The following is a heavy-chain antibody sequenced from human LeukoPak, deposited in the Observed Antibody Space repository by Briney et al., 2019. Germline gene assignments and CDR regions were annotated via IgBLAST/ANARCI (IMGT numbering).Heavy chain of an antibody. Sequence: SAPLSLTCAVSGGSISIGGYSWSWLRHPPGKGLAWLGYIYHSVSTYYTPSLKSRVTISVDRSKNQFSLQRSSVTAADTAVYYCARVVTPWYGMDVWGQGTTVTVSS. D-gene: IGHD4-23*01. CDR2: IYHSVST. J-gene: IGHJ6*02. V-gene: IGHV4-30-2*01. CDR1: GGSISIGGYS. CDR3: ARVVTPWYGMDV.